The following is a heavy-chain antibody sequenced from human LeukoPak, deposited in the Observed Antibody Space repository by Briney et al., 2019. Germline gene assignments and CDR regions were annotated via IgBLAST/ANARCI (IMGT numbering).Heavy chain of an antibody. V-gene: IGHV3-74*01. J-gene: IGHJ4*02. CDR1: GFTFSIYW. CDR3: ARGGYCSSTSCYDLFDY. Sequence: RSRRLSCAASGFTFSIYWMDWVRHAPGDWLVWVSPINSDGSSTSYADSVKGRSTISRDNAKNTLYLQMNSLRAEDTAVYYCARGGYCSSTSCYDLFDYWGQGTLVTVSS. CDR2: INSDGSST. D-gene: IGHD2-2*01.